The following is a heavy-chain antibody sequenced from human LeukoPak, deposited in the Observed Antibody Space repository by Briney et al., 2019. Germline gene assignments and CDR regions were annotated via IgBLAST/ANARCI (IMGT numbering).Heavy chain of an antibody. V-gene: IGHV4-39*07. CDR2: IYYSGST. J-gene: IGHJ6*03. D-gene: IGHD3-10*01. CDR1: GESFTTFY. CDR3: ARVPRSGSYSAPLGYYYYYMDV. Sequence: SETLSLTCAVYGESFTTFYWGWIRQPPGKGLEWLGSIYYSGSTYYNPSLKSRVTISVDTSKNQFSLKLSSVTAADTAVYYCARVPRSGSYSAPLGYYYYYMDVWGKGTTVTVSS.